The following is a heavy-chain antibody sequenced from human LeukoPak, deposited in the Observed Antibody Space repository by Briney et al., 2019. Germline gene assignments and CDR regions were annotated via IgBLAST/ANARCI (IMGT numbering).Heavy chain of an antibody. J-gene: IGHJ3*02. CDR2: ISSSSSYI. CDR1: RFLYSIYS. D-gene: IGHD2-15*01. Sequence: PGGPLTLPCAASRFLYSIYSMHWPPQAPGKALEWVSSISSSSSYIYYADSVKGRFTISRDNAKNSLYLQMNSLRAEDTAVYYCARDKCSGGSCFLPDIWGQGTMVTVSS. V-gene: IGHV3-21*01. CDR3: ARDKCSGGSCFLPDI.